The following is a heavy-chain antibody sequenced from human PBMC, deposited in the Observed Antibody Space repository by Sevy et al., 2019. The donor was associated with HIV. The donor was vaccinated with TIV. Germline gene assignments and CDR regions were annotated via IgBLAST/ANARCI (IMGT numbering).Heavy chain of an antibody. V-gene: IGHV1-69*10. Sequence: ATVKVSCKASGGTFSTYIINWVRQAPGQGLEWMGGVIASVNMANSAQKFQGRVTITADGSTSTAYMELSSLTSEDTAIYYCATAMRGGGDSYYFDSWGQGTRVTVSS. J-gene: IGHJ4*02. CDR2: VIASVNMA. D-gene: IGHD2-21*02. CDR3: ATAMRGGGDSYYFDS. CDR1: GGTFSTYI.